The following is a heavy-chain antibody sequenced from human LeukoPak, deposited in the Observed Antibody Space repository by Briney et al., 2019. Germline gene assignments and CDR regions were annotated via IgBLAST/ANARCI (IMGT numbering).Heavy chain of an antibody. CDR1: GYTFTDYY. V-gene: IGHV1-2*02. D-gene: IGHD3-16*01. CDR2: INPASGGT. Sequence: ASVKVSCKASGYTFTDYYIHWVRQAPGQGLEWMGWINPASGGTNYAQKFQGRVTMTRDTSFSAAYIDLSRLNSDDAAVYYCARGGSFWGYHYMDVWGKGTTVTVSS. J-gene: IGHJ6*03. CDR3: ARGGSFWGYHYMDV.